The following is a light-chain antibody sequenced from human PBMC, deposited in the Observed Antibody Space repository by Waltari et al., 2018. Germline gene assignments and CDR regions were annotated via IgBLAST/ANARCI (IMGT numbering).Light chain of an antibody. Sequence: DIQMTQSPSTLSASVGDRVTITCRASQYISRWLAWYQQKPGKTPKLLIYTASILESGVPSRFSGSESGTEFTLTISSLQPDDFATYYCQQYNTYPLTFGQGTRLEI. CDR3: QQYNTYPLT. CDR1: QYISRW. CDR2: TAS. J-gene: IGKJ5*01. V-gene: IGKV1-5*03.